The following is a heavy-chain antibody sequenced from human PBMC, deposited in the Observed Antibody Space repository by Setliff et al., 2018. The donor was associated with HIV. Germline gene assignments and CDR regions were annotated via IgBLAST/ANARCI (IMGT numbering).Heavy chain of an antibody. J-gene: IGHJ4*02. D-gene: IGHD3-16*02. CDR1: GGSFSNYY. V-gene: IGHV4-34*01. CDR2: IDHEGTT. CDR3: TLTHVGAQTHVGIPMIDNF. Sequence: LETLSLTCAVFGGSFSNYYWSWVRQPPGKGLEFIAEIDHEGTTNYNPSLKSRATISVDTSKNHLSLKLTSMTAADTGVYFCTLTHVGAQTHVGIPMIDNFWGQGTLVTVSS.